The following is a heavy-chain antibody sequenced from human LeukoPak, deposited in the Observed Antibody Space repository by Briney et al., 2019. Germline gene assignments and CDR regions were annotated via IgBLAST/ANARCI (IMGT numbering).Heavy chain of an antibody. J-gene: IGHJ6*03. CDR2: IYYSGST. D-gene: IGHD6-19*01. V-gene: IGHV4-59*11. Sequence: SETLSLTCTVHGVSISSHYWSWVRQPPGKGMEWVGYIYYSGSTNYYPSLKSRVTISVDTSKNQFSLKLSSVTAADTAVYYCARGPFTLKRGSGWYYYYYYMDVWGKGTTVTVSS. CDR1: GVSISSHY. CDR3: ARGPFTLKRGSGWYYYYYYMDV.